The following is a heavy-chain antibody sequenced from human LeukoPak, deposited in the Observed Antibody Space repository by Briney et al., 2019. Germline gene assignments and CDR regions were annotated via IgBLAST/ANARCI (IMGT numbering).Heavy chain of an antibody. CDR1: GGTFSSYA. CDR2: IIPIFGTA. D-gene: IGHD3-22*01. V-gene: IGHV1-69*13. J-gene: IGHJ2*01. CDR3: ARMSGRGSSEYYYDSSGFYWYFDL. Sequence: SVKVSCKASGGTFSSYAISWVRQAPGQGLEWMGGIIPIFGTANYEQKFQGRVTITADESTSTAYMELSSLRSEDTAVYYCARMSGRGSSEYYYDSSGFYWYFDLWGRGTLVTVSS.